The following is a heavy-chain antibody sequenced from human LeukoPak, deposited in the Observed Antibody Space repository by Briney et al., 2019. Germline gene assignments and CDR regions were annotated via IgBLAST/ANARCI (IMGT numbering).Heavy chain of an antibody. CDR2: ISAYNGNT. D-gene: IGHD3-22*01. Sequence: ASVKVSCKASGYTFTSYGISWVRQAPGQGLEWMGWISAYNGNTNYAQKLQGRGTMTTDTSTSTAYMELRSLRSDDTAVYYCARDPAPGDSSGPRDYWGQGTLVTVSS. J-gene: IGHJ4*02. CDR3: ARDPAPGDSSGPRDY. V-gene: IGHV1-18*01. CDR1: GYTFTSYG.